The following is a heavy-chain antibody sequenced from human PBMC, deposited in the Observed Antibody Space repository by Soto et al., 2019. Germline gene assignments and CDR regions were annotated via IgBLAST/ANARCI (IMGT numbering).Heavy chain of an antibody. CDR3: ARTGGDYYDSSGYYYHYYGMDV. CDR1: GFTFSSYA. Sequence: QVQLVESGGGVVQPGRSLRLSCAASGFTFSSYAMHWVRQAPGKGLEWVAIMSYDGSNKYYADSVKGRFSISRDNSKNTMYLQMDSLRAEDTAVYYCARTGGDYYDSSGYYYHYYGMDVWGQGTTVTVSS. J-gene: IGHJ6*02. CDR2: MSYDGSNK. V-gene: IGHV3-30*04. D-gene: IGHD3-22*01.